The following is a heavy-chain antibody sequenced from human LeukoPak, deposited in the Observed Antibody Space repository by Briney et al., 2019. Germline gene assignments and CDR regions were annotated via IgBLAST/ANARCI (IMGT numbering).Heavy chain of an antibody. J-gene: IGHJ4*02. V-gene: IGHV3-7*01. D-gene: IGHD3-16*01. CDR2: IKQDGSEK. Sequence: PGGSLRLSCAASGFTFSSYAMSWVRQAPGKGLEWVANIKQDGSEKYYVDSVKGRFTISRDNAENSLYLQMNSLRAEDTAVYYCARLGRKVMDYFDYWGQGTLVTVSS. CDR1: GFTFSSYA. CDR3: ARLGRKVMDYFDY.